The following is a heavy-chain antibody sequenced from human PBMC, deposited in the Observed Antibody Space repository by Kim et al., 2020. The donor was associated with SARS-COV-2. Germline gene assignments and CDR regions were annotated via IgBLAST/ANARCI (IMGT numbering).Heavy chain of an antibody. D-gene: IGHD3-3*01. CDR3: ARDRVEQFPNYDFWSGYFFGRTKNNWFDP. J-gene: IGHJ5*02. Sequence: ASVKVSCKASGYTFTSYYMHWVRQAPGQGLEWMGIINPSGGSTSYAQKFQGRVTMTRDTSTSTVYMELSSLRSEDTAVYYCARDRVEQFPNYDFWSGYFFGRTKNNWFDPWGQGTLVTVSS. V-gene: IGHV1-46*01. CDR2: INPSGGST. CDR1: GYTFTSYY.